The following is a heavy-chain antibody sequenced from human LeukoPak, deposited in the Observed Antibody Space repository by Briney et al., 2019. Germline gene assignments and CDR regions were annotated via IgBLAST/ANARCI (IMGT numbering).Heavy chain of an antibody. J-gene: IGHJ4*02. Sequence: SETLSLTCAVYGGSFSGYYWSWIRQPPGKGLEWIGEIYHSGSTNYNPSLKSRVTISVDTSKNQFSLKLSSVTAADTAVYYCAGRSVRGVIRYWGQGTLVTVSS. V-gene: IGHV4-34*01. CDR1: GGSFSGYY. CDR3: AGRSVRGVIRY. CDR2: IYHSGST. D-gene: IGHD3-10*01.